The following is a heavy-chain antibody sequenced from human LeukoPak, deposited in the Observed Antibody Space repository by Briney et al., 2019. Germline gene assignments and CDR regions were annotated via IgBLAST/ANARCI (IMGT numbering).Heavy chain of an antibody. D-gene: IGHD3-10*01. CDR3: ARLVLWYSADY. Sequence: GGSLRLSCAASGFTFSSYSMNWVRQAPGKGLEWMGIIYPGDSDTRYSPSFQGQVTISADKSISTAYLQWSSLKASDTAMYYCARLVLWYSADYWGQGTLVTVSS. CDR1: GFTFSSYS. J-gene: IGHJ4*02. CDR2: IYPGDSDT. V-gene: IGHV5-51*01.